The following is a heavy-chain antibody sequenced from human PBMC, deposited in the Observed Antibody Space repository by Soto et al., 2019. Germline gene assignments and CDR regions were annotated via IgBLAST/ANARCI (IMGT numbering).Heavy chain of an antibody. D-gene: IGHD3-22*01. J-gene: IGHJ4*02. CDR3: ARDPIFYYASSGYGGSYFDY. CDR2: IYHSGST. Sequence: SETLSLTCAVSGASVTSDDYYWSWIRQPPGKGLEWIGYIYHSGSTYYNPSLKSRVSISIDTSQNQFSLKLTSLTAADTAVYYCARDPIFYYASSGYGGSYFDYWGQGSRV. CDR1: GASVTSDDYY. V-gene: IGHV4-30-4*01.